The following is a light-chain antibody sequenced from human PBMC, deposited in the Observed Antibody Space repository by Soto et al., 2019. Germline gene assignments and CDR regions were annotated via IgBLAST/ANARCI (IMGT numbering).Light chain of an antibody. CDR3: CSYAGSSMFV. CDR1: SSDVGPYNL. V-gene: IGLV2-23*02. Sequence: QSALTQPASVSGSPGQSITISCTGSSSDVGPYNLVSWYQHHPGKAHKLMISGVVKRPSGVSNRFSGSKSGNTASLTISGLQAEDEADYYCCSYAGSSMFVFGGGTKLTVL. J-gene: IGLJ3*02. CDR2: GVV.